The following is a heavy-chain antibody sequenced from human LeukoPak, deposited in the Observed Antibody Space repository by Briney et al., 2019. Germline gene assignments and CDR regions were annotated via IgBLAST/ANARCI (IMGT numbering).Heavy chain of an antibody. CDR2: IDSTGAYT. CDR1: GFIFSNYA. CDR3: AKGSAAGRPYYFDY. J-gene: IGHJ4*02. Sequence: PGGSLRLSCAASGFIFSNYAMSWVRQAPGKGLEWFSAIDSTGAYTWYADSVKGRFTISKDSSKTILYLQMNSLRAEDAAVYFCAKGSAAGRPYYFDYWGQGTLVTVSS. D-gene: IGHD6-25*01. V-gene: IGHV3-23*01.